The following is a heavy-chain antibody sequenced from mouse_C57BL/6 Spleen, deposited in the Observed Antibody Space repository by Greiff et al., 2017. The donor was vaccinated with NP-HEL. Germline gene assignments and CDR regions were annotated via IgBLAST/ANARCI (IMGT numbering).Heavy chain of an antibody. Sequence: EVMLVESGGGLVKPGGSLKLSCAASGFTFSSYAMSWVRQTPEKRLEWVATISDGGSYTYYPDNVKGRFTISRDNAKNNLYLQMSHLKSEDTAMYYCAVYSYYFDYWGQGTTLTVSS. CDR3: AVYSYYFDY. CDR2: ISDGGSYT. D-gene: IGHD2-1*01. J-gene: IGHJ2*01. V-gene: IGHV5-4*03. CDR1: GFTFSSYA.